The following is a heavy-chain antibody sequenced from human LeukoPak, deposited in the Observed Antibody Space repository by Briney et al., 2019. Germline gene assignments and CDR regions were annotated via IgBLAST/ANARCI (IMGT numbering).Heavy chain of an antibody. CDR2: IFHCVCT. CDR3: ARHDSRIWPGGYFDH. CDR1: GGSISSSNW. J-gene: IGHJ4*02. V-gene: IGHV4-4*02. D-gene: IGHD3-22*01. Sequence: SETLSLTCAVSGGSISSSNWWGWVRQPPGKGLEWIGEIFHCVCTNSHPSLHLPLTISVDTSKNQFSLKLSSVTAADTAVYYCARHDSRIWPGGYFDHWGQGTRVTVS.